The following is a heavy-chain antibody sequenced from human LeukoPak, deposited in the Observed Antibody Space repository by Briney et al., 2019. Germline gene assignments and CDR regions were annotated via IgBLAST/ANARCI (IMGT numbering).Heavy chain of an antibody. V-gene: IGHV4-39*07. CDR2: IYYSGST. J-gene: IGHJ6*03. Sequence: SGTLSLTCTVSGGSISSSSYYWGWIRQPPGKGLEWIGSIYYSGSTYYNPSLKSRVTISVDTSKNQFSLKLSSVTAADTAVYYCARATDYYYYYMDVWGKGTTVTVSS. CDR3: ARATDYYYYYMDV. CDR1: GGSISSSSYY.